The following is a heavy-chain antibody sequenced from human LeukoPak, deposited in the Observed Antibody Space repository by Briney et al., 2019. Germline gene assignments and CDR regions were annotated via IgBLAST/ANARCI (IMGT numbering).Heavy chain of an antibody. V-gene: IGHV3-48*01. Sequence: GGSLRLSCAASGFTFSSYSMNWVRQAPGKGLEWVSYISSSSSTIYYADSVKGRFTISRDNAKNSLYLQMNSLRAEDTAVYYCAREGYYYGSGSTYWGQGTLVTVSS. CDR2: ISSSSSTI. CDR3: AREGYYYGSGSTY. J-gene: IGHJ4*02. CDR1: GFTFSSYS. D-gene: IGHD3-10*01.